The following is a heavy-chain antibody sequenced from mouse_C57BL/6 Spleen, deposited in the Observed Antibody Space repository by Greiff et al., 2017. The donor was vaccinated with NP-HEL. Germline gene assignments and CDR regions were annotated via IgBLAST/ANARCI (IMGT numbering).Heavy chain of an antibody. CDR2: IDPANGNT. J-gene: IGHJ3*01. CDR1: GFNIKNTY. D-gene: IGHD1-1*01. Sequence: VQLQQSVAELVRPGASVKLSCTASGFNIKNTYMHWVKQRPEQGLEWIGRIDPANGNTKYVPKFQGKATITADTSSNTAYLQLSSLTSEDTAIYYCARDWDYGSSSRVFAYWGQGTLVTVSA. CDR3: ARDWDYGSSSRVFAY. V-gene: IGHV14-3*01.